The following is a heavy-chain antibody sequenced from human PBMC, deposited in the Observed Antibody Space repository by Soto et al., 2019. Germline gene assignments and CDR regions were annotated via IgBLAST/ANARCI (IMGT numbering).Heavy chain of an antibody. J-gene: IGHJ6*02. V-gene: IGHV4-59*08. CDR2: IYCGGSS. CDR3: ARHSPPVLYGSGPWDV. D-gene: IGHD3-10*01. CDR1: AGSLSKSY. Sequence: SETLSRTCTASAGSLSKSYWSWILQSPGKGLEWSGYIYCGGSSNYNPSLKSRVTISVDTSKNQFSLQLSSLIGADTAVYYCARHSPPVLYGSGPWDVWGQGTTVTVS.